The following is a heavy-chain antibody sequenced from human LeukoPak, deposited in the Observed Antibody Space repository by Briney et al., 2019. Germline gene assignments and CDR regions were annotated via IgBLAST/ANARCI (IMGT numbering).Heavy chain of an antibody. D-gene: IGHD2-2*01. CDR3: ARDYLVPAGPYQFDY. CDR1: GFTFSDHY. Sequence: GGPLRLSCAASGFTFSDHYMHWARQAPGKGLEWLAVVSNDGNNKYYLDSVKGRFTISRDNYKNTLYLLIDSLRVEDTAVYYCARDYLVPAGPYQFDYWGQGTLVTVSS. J-gene: IGHJ4*02. V-gene: IGHV3-30-3*01. CDR2: VSNDGNNK.